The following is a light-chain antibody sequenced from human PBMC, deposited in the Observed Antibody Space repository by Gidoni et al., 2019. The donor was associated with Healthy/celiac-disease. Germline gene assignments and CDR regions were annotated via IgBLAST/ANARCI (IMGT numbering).Light chain of an antibody. CDR3: QQYYSTPLT. Sequence: DFVMTQSPDSRAVSLGERATINCKSSQSVLYSSNNKNYLAWYQQKPGQPPKLLIYWASTRESGVPERFSGSGSGTDFTLTISSLQAEDVAVYYCQQYYSTPLTFGGGTKVEIK. CDR2: WAS. CDR1: QSVLYSSNNKNY. J-gene: IGKJ4*01. V-gene: IGKV4-1*01.